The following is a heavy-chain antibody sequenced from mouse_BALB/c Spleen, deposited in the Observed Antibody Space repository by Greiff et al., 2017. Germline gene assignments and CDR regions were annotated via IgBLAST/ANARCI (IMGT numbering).Heavy chain of an antibody. V-gene: IGHV1-69*02. Sequence: VQLQQPGAELVKPGASVKLSCKASGYTFTSYWMHWVKQRPGQGLEWIGEIDPSDSYTNYNQKFKGKATLTVDKSSSTAYMQLSSLTSEDSAVYYCARSYWFYAMDYWGQGTSVTVSA. CDR3: ARSYWFYAMDY. CDR1: GYTFTSYW. D-gene: IGHD2-2*01. J-gene: IGHJ4*01. CDR2: IDPSDSYT.